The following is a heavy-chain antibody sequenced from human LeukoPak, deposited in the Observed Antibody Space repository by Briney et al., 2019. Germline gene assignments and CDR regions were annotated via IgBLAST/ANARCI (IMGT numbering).Heavy chain of an antibody. CDR2: INSDGSST. CDR1: GFTFSSYW. V-gene: IGHV3-74*01. J-gene: IGHJ4*02. D-gene: IGHD2-21*02. CDR3: ARGGVVTAMNY. Sequence: GGSLRLSCAASGFTFSSYWMHWVRQAPGKGLVWVSRINSDGSSTSYADSVKGRFTISRDNAKNTLYLQMNSLRPEDTAVYYCARGGVVTAMNYWGQGTLVTVSS.